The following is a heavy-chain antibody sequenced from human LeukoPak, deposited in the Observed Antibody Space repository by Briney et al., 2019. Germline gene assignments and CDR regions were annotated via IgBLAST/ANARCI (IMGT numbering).Heavy chain of an antibody. Sequence: PGGSLRLSCAASGFTFSSYWMSWVRQAPGKGLEWVDNIKQDGSEKYYVDSVKGRFTISRDNAKNSLYLQMNSLRAEDTAVYYCAREGYDILTGPVPFDYWGQGTLVTVSS. CDR3: AREGYDILTGPVPFDY. D-gene: IGHD3-9*01. V-gene: IGHV3-7*01. CDR2: IKQDGSEK. J-gene: IGHJ4*02. CDR1: GFTFSSYW.